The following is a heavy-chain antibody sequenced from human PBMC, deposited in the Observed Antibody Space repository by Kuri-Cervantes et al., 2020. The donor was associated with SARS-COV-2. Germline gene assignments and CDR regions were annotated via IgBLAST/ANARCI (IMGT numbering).Heavy chain of an antibody. D-gene: IGHD3-10*01. J-gene: IGHJ4*02. CDR1: GGSISSSSHY. Sequence: SETLSLTCTVSGGSISSSSHYWGWIRQPPGKGLEWIGSIYYSGSTYYNSSLKSRVTISVDTSKNQFSLKLSSVTAADTAVYYCARVFISGSRTGCFDYWGQGTLVTVSS. CDR3: ARVFISGSRTGCFDY. CDR2: IYYSGST. V-gene: IGHV4-39*07.